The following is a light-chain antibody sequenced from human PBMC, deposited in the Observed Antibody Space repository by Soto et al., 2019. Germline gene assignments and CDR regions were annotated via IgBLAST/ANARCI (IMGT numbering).Light chain of an antibody. V-gene: IGLV2-14*01. CDR2: EVS. Sequence: QSALTQPASVSGSPGQSITISCTGTSSDVGGYNYVSWYQQHPGKAPKFIIYEVSNRPSGVSNRFSGSKSGNTASLTISGIKAEDEADYYCSSFTSSSTLLFGGGTKLTVL. J-gene: IGLJ2*01. CDR1: SSDVGGYNY. CDR3: SSFTSSSTLL.